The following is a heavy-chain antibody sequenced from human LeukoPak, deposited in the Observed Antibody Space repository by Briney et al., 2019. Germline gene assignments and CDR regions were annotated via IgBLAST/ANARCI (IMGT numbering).Heavy chain of an antibody. J-gene: IGHJ4*02. CDR1: GLTFSGFE. CDR3: VRRFRD. D-gene: IGHD5-24*01. CDR2: ISADGTTK. V-gene: IGHV3-48*03. Sequence: GGSLRLSCVGSGLTFSGFEMNWVRQAPGKGLEWFSYISADGTTKSYADSVKGRFTISRDYAKNSLYLQMNSLRGEDTAIYYCVRRFRDWGQGTLVTVSS.